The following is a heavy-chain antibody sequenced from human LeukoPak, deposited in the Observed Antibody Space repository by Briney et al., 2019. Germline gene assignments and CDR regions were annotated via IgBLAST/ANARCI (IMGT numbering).Heavy chain of an antibody. CDR1: GFTFSRYV. CDR2: IRYDGSNI. Sequence: PGGSLRLSCAASGFTFSRYVMQWVRQAPGKGLEWVAFIRYDGSNINYADSVKGRFTISRDNSKNTLYLQMNSLRGEDTAVYYCAKGVSSKGDYGDVGQWGQGTLVSVSS. CDR3: AKGVSSKGDYGDVGQ. D-gene: IGHD3-16*01. J-gene: IGHJ4*02. V-gene: IGHV3-30*02.